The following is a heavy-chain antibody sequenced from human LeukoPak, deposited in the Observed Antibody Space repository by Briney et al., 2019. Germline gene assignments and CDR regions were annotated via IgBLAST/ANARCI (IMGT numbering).Heavy chain of an antibody. Sequence: SETLSLTCTLPGGSISSYYWSWVRHPPGRGLEWIGYIYYSGSTNYTPSLKNRVTISVDTSKNQFSLKLSSVTAADTAVYYCAGVSSGWAHFDYWGQGTLVTVSS. CDR3: AGVSSGWAHFDY. CDR2: IYYSGST. CDR1: GGSISSYY. J-gene: IGHJ4*02. V-gene: IGHV4-59*08. D-gene: IGHD6-19*01.